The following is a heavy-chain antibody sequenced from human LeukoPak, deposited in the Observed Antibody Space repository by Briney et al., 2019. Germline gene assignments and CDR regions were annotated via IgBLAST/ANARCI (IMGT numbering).Heavy chain of an antibody. Sequence: PGGSLRLSCAASGFTFSDYYMSWIRQAPGKGLEWVSYISSSSSYTNYADSVKGRFTISRDNAKYSLYLQMNSLRAEDTAVYYCARGIGDILTGYTYRESADYWGQGTLVTVSS. CDR3: ARGIGDILTGYTYRESADY. D-gene: IGHD3-9*01. J-gene: IGHJ4*02. V-gene: IGHV3-11*05. CDR1: GFTFSDYY. CDR2: ISSSSSYT.